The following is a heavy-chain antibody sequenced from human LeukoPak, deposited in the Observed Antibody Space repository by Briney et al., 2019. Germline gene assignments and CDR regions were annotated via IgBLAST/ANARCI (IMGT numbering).Heavy chain of an antibody. Sequence: GGSLRLSCAASGFTFSSYAMHWVRQAPGKGLEWVAVISYDGSNKYYADSVKGRFTISRDNSKNTLYLQMNSLRAEDTAVYYCAKEGDYRLWYFDLWGRGTLVTVSS. J-gene: IGHJ2*01. V-gene: IGHV3-30-3*01. CDR1: GFTFSSYA. CDR3: AKEGDYRLWYFDL. D-gene: IGHD4-17*01. CDR2: ISYDGSNK.